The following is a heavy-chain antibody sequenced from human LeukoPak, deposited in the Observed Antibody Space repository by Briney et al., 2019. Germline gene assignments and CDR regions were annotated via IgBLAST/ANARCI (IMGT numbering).Heavy chain of an antibody. J-gene: IGHJ6*03. D-gene: IGHD1-26*01. V-gene: IGHV3-30-3*02. CDR1: GFTFNEYA. CDR2: ISYDGYDN. Sequence: GGSLRLSCAASGFTFNEYAMYWVRQTPGKGLEWVALISYDGYDNSYADSVRGRFTISRGNSKNTLYLQVNSLRAEDTAVYYCAKNRGAGSHYYYHMNVWGKGTTVTVSS. CDR3: AKNRGAGSHYYYHMNV.